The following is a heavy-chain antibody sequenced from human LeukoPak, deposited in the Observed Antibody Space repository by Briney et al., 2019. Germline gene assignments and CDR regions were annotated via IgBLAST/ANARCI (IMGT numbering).Heavy chain of an antibody. CDR2: IYPGDSDT. D-gene: IGHD2-2*01. Sequence: GESLKISCKGSGYSFTSYWIGWVRQMPGKGLEWMGIIYPGDSDTRYSPSFQGQVTISADKSISTAYLQWSSLKASDTAMYYCARQPIYCSSSSCYPFDYWGQGTLVTVSS. V-gene: IGHV5-51*01. CDR3: ARQPIYCSSSSCYPFDY. CDR1: GYSFTSYW. J-gene: IGHJ4*02.